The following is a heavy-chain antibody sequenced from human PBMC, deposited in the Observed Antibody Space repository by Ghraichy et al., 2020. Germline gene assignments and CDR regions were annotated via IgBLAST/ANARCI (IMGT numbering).Heavy chain of an antibody. CDR2: IYGGGST. V-gene: IGHV3-53*01. Sequence: GGSLRLSCAVSGFTVNTNYMTWVRQAPGKGLEWVSVIYGGGSTYYADSVKGRFTISRDHSKNPLYLQMNKLRADDTALYYCASSLSMDVWGNGTTVTVSS. D-gene: IGHD3-16*02. CDR3: ASSLSMDV. CDR1: GFTVNTNY. J-gene: IGHJ6*03.